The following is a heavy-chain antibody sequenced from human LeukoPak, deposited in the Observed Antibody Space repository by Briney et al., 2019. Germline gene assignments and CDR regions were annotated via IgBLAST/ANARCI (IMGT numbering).Heavy chain of an antibody. CDR3: ARGYSYGASGFDY. D-gene: IGHD5-18*01. V-gene: IGHV3-21*01. J-gene: IGHJ4*02. Sequence: PGGSLRLSCAASGFTFSSYSMNWVRQAPGKGLEWVSSISSSSYIYYADSVKGRSTISRDNAKNSLYLQMNSLRAEDTAVYYCARGYSYGASGFDYWGQGTLVTVSS. CDR1: GFTFSSYS. CDR2: ISSSSYI.